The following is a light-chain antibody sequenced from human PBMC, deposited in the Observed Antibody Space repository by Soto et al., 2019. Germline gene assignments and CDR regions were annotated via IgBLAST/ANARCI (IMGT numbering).Light chain of an antibody. CDR1: SSDVGSYNL. CDR2: EGS. CDR3: CSYAGSSTPCV. V-gene: IGLV2-23*01. Sequence: QSVLTQPASVSGSPGQSITISCTGTSSDVGSYNLVSWYQQHPGKAPKLMIYEGSKRPSAVSNRFSGSKSGNTASLTISGLQAEDEADYYCCSYAGSSTPCVFGTGTKLTVL. J-gene: IGLJ1*01.